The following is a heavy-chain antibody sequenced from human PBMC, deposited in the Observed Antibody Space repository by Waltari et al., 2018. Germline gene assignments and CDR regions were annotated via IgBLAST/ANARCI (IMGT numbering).Heavy chain of an antibody. CDR2: ISPSFGTA. J-gene: IGHJ4*02. D-gene: IGHD5-12*01. CDR3: ARGEAGGIVATTMPFDY. CDR1: GGTFSSYA. Sequence: QVQLVQSGAEVKKPGSSVKVSCKASGGTFSSYAISWVRQAPGQGLEWMGGISPSFGTANYAQKFQGRVTITTDESTSTAYMELSSLRSEDTAVYYCARGEAGGIVATTMPFDYWGQGTLVTVSS. V-gene: IGHV1-69*05.